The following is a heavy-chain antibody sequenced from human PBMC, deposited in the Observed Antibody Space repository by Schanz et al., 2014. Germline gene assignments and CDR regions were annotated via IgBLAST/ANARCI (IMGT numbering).Heavy chain of an antibody. V-gene: IGHV3-23*01. Sequence: DVQLLESGGGLVQPGGSLRLSCAASGFTFNSYAMTWVRQAPGKGLEWVSSISHSGGSKYYADSVKGRFTISRDNSRNTLYLQMNSLRADDTAVFYCAKGMGYCSGGTCYDYYYYGLDVWGQGTTXTVSS. CDR3: AKGMGYCSGGTCYDYYYYGLDV. D-gene: IGHD2-15*01. CDR2: ISHSGGSK. J-gene: IGHJ6*02. CDR1: GFTFNSYA.